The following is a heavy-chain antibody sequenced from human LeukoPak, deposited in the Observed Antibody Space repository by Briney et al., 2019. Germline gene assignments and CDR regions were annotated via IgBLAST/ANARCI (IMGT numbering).Heavy chain of an antibody. J-gene: IGHJ4*02. CDR3: ARAPFEYNWNYGYLDY. CDR1: GFTFSSYE. V-gene: IGHV3-48*03. Sequence: GGSLRLSCAASGFTFSSYEMNWVRQAPGKGLEWVSYISSSGSTIYYADSVKGRFTISRDNAKNSLYLQMNSLRAEDTAVYYCARAPFEYNWNYGYLDYWGQGTLVTVSS. CDR2: ISSSGSTI. D-gene: IGHD1-7*01.